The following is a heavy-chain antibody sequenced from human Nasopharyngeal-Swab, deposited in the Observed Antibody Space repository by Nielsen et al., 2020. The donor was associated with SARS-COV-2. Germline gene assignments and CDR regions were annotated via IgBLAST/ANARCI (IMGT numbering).Heavy chain of an antibody. D-gene: IGHD2-2*01. J-gene: IGHJ4*02. Sequence: ASVKVSCKTSGTYAISWVRQAPGQGLEWVGRISPYNSKANYAQNIQGRVTMTTDTSTSTAYMELSSLRSDDTAVYYCARDCSTSSCHLVWGQGTLVTVSS. CDR3: ARDCSTSSCHLV. CDR2: ISPYNSKA. CDR1: GTYA. V-gene: IGHV1-18*01.